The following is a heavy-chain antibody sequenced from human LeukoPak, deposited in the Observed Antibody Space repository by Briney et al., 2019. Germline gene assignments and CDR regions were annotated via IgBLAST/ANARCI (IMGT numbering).Heavy chain of an antibody. J-gene: IGHJ4*02. CDR2: IYSSGST. CDR1: GASISSYY. Sequence: SETLSLTCTVSGASISSYYWSWIRQPPGKGLEWIGYIYSSGSTDYNPSLKSRATISVDTSKNQFSLKLSSVTAADTAVYYCARGGSGNSGYWGQGTLVTVSS. V-gene: IGHV4-59*01. D-gene: IGHD2-15*01. CDR3: ARGGSGNSGY.